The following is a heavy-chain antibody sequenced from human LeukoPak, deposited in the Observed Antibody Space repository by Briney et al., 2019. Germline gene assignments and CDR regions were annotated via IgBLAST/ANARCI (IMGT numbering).Heavy chain of an antibody. CDR3: ARVAYGSGSRLIDC. CDR2: IYYSGST. V-gene: IGHV4-61*05. CDR1: GGSVSSSSYY. J-gene: IGHJ4*02. Sequence: SETLSLTCTVSGGSVSSSSYYWGWIRQPPGKGLEWIGYIYYSGSTNYNPSLKSRVSISVDTSKNQFSLKLTSVTAADTAVYYCARVAYGSGSRLIDCWGQGTLVTISS. D-gene: IGHD3-10*01.